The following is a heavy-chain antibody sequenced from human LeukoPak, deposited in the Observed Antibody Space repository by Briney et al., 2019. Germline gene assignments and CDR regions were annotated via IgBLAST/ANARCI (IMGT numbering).Heavy chain of an antibody. J-gene: IGHJ5*01. V-gene: IGHV3-30*03. CDR2: IGSDGRTD. D-gene: IGHD1-7*01. CDR3: TREGMGTSFSAWFDP. CDR1: GFTFSDYG. Sequence: GGSLRLSCAASGFTFSDYGMHWVRQAPGKGLEWVAVIGSDGRTDYYADPVKGRFTISRDSSKNMMYLQMNSLRTEDTAVYYCTREGMGTSFSAWFDPWGQGTLVTVSS.